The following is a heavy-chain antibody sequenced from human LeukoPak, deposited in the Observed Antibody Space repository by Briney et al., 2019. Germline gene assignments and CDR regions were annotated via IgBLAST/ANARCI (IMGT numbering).Heavy chain of an antibody. D-gene: IGHD7-27*01. CDR3: ASIKGIAPGYYYYYMDV. V-gene: IGHV4-38-2*02. CDR1: GYSISSGYY. CDR2: IYHSGST. J-gene: IGHJ6*03. Sequence: SETLSLTCTVSGYSISSGYYWGWIRQPPGKGLEWIGSIYHSGSTYYNPSLKSRVTISVDTSKNQFSLKLSSVTAADTAVYYCASIKGIAPGYYYYYMDVWGKGTTVTVSS.